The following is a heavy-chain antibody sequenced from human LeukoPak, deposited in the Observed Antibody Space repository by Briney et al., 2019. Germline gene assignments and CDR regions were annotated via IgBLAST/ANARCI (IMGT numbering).Heavy chain of an antibody. V-gene: IGHV4-61*02. D-gene: IGHD5-12*01. Sequence: SETLSLTCTVSGGSISSGSYYWSWIRQPAGKGLEWIGRIYTSGSTNYDPSLKSRVTISVDTSKNQFSLKLSSVTAADTAVYYCARADRGYSGYVEDAFDIWGQGTMVTVSS. CDR1: GGSISSGSYY. CDR3: ARADRGYSGYVEDAFDI. J-gene: IGHJ3*02. CDR2: IYTSGST.